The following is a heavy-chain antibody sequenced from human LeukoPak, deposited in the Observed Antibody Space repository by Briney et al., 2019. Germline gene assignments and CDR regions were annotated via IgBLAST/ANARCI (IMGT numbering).Heavy chain of an antibody. J-gene: IGHJ5*02. CDR2: ISGSGGST. CDR1: GFTFSSYA. V-gene: IGHV3-23*01. CDR3: AKDPHHYDILTGTNWFDP. D-gene: IGHD3-9*01. Sequence: PGGSLRLSCAASGFTFSSYALSWVRQAPGKGLEWVSAISGSGGSTYYADSVKGRFTISKDNSKNTLYLQMNSLRAEGTAVYYCAKDPHHYDILTGTNWFDPWGQGTLVTVSS.